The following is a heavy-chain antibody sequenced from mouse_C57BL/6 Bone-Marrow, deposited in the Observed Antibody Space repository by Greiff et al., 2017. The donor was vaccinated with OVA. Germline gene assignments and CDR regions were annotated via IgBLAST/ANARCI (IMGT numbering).Heavy chain of an antibody. CDR1: GFSLTSYG. Sequence: QVQLKESGPGLVQPSQSLSITCTVSGFSLTSYGVHWVRQSPGKGLEWLGVIWSGGSTDYNAAFISRLSISKDNSKSQVFFKMNSLQADDTAIYYCARNFPSYDYYAMDYWGQGTSVTVSS. CDR3: ARNFPSYDYYAMDY. CDR2: IWSGGST. V-gene: IGHV2-2*01. J-gene: IGHJ4*01. D-gene: IGHD6-5*01.